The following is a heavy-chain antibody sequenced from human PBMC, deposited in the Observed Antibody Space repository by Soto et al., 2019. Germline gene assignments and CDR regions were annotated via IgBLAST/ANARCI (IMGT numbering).Heavy chain of an antibody. D-gene: IGHD3-10*01. CDR2: IIPIFGTA. J-gene: IGHJ4*02. V-gene: IGHV1-69*13. CDR1: GGTFSSYA. Sequence: ASVKVSCKASGGTFSSYAISWVRQAPGQGLEWMGGIIPIFGTANYAQKFQGRVTITADESTSTAYMELSSLRSEDTAVYYCARAGTSGSYYNNFDYWGQGTLVTVSS. CDR3: ARAGTSGSYYNNFDY.